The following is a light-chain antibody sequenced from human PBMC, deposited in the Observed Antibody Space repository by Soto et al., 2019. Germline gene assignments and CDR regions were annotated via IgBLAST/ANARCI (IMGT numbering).Light chain of an antibody. CDR1: QSISSW. CDR2: KAS. V-gene: IGKV1-5*03. CDR3: QQFT. Sequence: DIQMTQSPSTLSASVGDRVTITCRASQSISSWLAWYQQKPGKAPKLLIYKASSLESGVPSRFSGSGSGTEFTLTISSLQPDDFANYYCQQFTFGGGTKVEIK. J-gene: IGKJ4*01.